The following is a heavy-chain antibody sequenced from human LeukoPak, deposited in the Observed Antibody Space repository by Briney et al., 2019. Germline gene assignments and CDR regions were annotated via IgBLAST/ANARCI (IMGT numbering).Heavy chain of an antibody. V-gene: IGHV4-30-4*01. CDR3: ARVYYDFWSGYSARYFDL. CDR2: IYDSGST. Sequence: PSETLSLPCTVSGGSISSGDYYWSWIRQPPGKGLEWIGYIYDSGSTYYNPSLKSRVTISVDTSKNQFSLKLSSVTAADTAVYYCARVYYDFWSGYSARYFDLWGRGTLVTVSS. CDR1: GGSISSGDYY. D-gene: IGHD3-3*01. J-gene: IGHJ2*01.